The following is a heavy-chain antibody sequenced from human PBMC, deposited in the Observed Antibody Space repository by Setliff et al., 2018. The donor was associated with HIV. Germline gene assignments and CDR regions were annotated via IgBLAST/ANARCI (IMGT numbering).Heavy chain of an antibody. CDR1: GFTFSNYA. D-gene: IGHD6-19*01. Sequence: GGSLRLSCAASGFTFSNYAMGWVRQAQGKGLEWVSAISGSGGSTYYADSVKGRFTISRDNSKNTLYLQMNSLRAEDTAVYYCAKEMSSSGCIDYWGQGTLVTVSS. V-gene: IGHV3-23*01. CDR3: AKEMSSSGCIDY. CDR2: ISGSGGST. J-gene: IGHJ4*02.